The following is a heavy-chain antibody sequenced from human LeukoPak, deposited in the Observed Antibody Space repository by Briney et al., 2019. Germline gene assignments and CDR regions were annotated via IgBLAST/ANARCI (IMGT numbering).Heavy chain of an antibody. Sequence: SETLSLTCTVSGGSISSSSYYWGWIRQPPGKGLEWIGNILYSGSTNYNPSLKSRVTISVDTSKNQFSLKLSSVTAADTAEYYCVRRVAGSGYRDYWGQGTLVTVSS. CDR1: GGSISSSSYY. CDR2: ILYSGST. D-gene: IGHD3-22*01. J-gene: IGHJ4*02. V-gene: IGHV4-39*01. CDR3: VRRVAGSGYRDY.